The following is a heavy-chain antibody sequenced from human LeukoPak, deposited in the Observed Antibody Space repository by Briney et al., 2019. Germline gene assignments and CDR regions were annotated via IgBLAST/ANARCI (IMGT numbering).Heavy chain of an antibody. J-gene: IGHJ4*02. D-gene: IGHD6-19*01. CDR1: GFTFSTYT. Sequence: GGSLRLSCVVSGFTFSTYTMNWVPQAPGNGLEWLSSISSSSSYIYYADSVKGRFAISRDNAKNSLYLQVNSLRAEDTAVYFCARGISNVAGRENFDNWGQGTLVTVSS. CDR2: ISSSSSYI. V-gene: IGHV3-21*01. CDR3: ARGISNVAGRENFDN.